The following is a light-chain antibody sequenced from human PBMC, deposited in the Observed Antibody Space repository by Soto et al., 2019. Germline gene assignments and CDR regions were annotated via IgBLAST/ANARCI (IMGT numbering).Light chain of an antibody. V-gene: IGKV3-11*01. CDR2: DAS. J-gene: IGKJ1*01. CDR1: QSVSSY. Sequence: EIVLTKSPATLSFSPGERATLSCRASQSVSSYLAWYQQKPGQAPRLLIYDASNRATGIPARFSGSGSGTDFTLTISRLEPEDFAVYYCQHYDTSSGTFGQGTKV. CDR3: QHYDTSSGT.